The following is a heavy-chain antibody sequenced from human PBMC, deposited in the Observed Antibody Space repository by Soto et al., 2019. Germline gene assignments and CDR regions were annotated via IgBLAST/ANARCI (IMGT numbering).Heavy chain of an antibody. Sequence: ASVKVSCKASGYTFTGYYMHWVRQAPGQGLEWMGWINPNSGGTNYAQKFQGWVTMTRDTSISTAYMELSRLRSDDTAVYYCARELYNWNYGGAGGFDPWGQGTLVTVSS. CDR2: INPNSGGT. CDR3: ARELYNWNYGGAGGFDP. V-gene: IGHV1-2*04. D-gene: IGHD1-7*01. J-gene: IGHJ5*02. CDR1: GYTFTGYY.